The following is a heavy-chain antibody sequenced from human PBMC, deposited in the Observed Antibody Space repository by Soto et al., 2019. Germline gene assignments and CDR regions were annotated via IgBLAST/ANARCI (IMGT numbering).Heavy chain of an antibody. V-gene: IGHV1-69*06. Sequence: QVQLVQSGAEVKKPGSSVKVSCKASGGTFSSYTIGWVRQAPGQGLEWMGGIIPILGTPSYAQKFQGRVTITADKSTSTAYMELSSLRSEDTAVYYCARERSRYDRSGYYRPDYWGQGTLVTVSS. D-gene: IGHD3-22*01. CDR1: GGTFSSYT. J-gene: IGHJ4*02. CDR3: ARERSRYDRSGYYRPDY. CDR2: IIPILGTP.